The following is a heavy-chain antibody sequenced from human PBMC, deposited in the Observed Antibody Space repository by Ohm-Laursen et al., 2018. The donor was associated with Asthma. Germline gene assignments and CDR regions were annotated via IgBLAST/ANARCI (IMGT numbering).Heavy chain of an antibody. CDR2: IYSTGRT. J-gene: IGHJ5*02. CDR1: GASFSTYY. CDR3: ARDRPGRYCSSTSCNLGWFDP. D-gene: IGHD2-2*01. V-gene: IGHV4-59*01. Sequence: SETLSLTCTLSGASFSTYYWGWIRQPPGKGLEWIGYIYSTGRTNYNPSLESRVTISVDTSKNQFSLKLSSVTAADMAVYYCARDRPGRYCSSTSCNLGWFDPWGQGTLVTVSS.